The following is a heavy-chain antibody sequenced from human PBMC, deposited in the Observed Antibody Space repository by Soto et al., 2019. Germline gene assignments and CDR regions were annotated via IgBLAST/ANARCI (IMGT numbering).Heavy chain of an antibody. CDR2: INHSGSN. J-gene: IGHJ1*01. CDR3: ERRPSRLRHCQH. CDR1: GGSFSGYY. Sequence: QVQLQQWGAGLLKPSETLSLTCAVYGGSFSGYYWSWIRQPPGKGLEWIGEINHSGSNNYNPALKKRVTNSVDTPKNQLSRKQSSVTATDTAVYHCERRPSRLRHCQHWGQGTLVNLPS. V-gene: IGHV4-34*01. D-gene: IGHD4-17*01.